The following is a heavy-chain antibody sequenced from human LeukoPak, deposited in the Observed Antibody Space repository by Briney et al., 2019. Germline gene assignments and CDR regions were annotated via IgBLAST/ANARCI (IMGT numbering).Heavy chain of an antibody. CDR1: GFTFSSYG. CDR2: IRYDGSNK. D-gene: IGHD4-11*01. CDR3: ASSTVTLYYYYMDV. V-gene: IGHV3-30*02. J-gene: IGHJ6*03. Sequence: GGSLRLSCAASGFTFSSYGMHWVRQAPGKGLERVAFIRYDGSNKYYADSVKGRFTISRDNSKNTLYLQMNSLRAEDTAVYYCASSTVTLYYYYMDVWGKGTTVTVSS.